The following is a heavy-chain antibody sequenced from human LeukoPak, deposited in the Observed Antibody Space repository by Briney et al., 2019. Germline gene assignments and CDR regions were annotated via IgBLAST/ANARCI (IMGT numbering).Heavy chain of an antibody. CDR3: ARDYAFDI. CDR2: IYYIGST. Sequence: KPSETLSLTCTVSGDSISSYYWSRIRQPPGKGLEWIGYIYYIGSTNYNPSLKSRVTISLDTSKNQFSLKLSSVTAADTAVYYCARDYAFDIWGQGTLVTVSS. V-gene: IGHV4-59*01. J-gene: IGHJ3*02. CDR1: GDSISSYY.